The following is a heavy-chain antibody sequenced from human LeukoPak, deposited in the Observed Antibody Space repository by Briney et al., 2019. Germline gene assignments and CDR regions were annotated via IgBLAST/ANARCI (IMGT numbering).Heavy chain of an antibody. CDR3: AGVRYFDWRVDS. CDR1: GGSISNGNYY. Sequence: PSQTLSLTCTVSGGSISNGNYYWRWIRQHLGKGLEWIGYIYYSGSTYYSPSLKSRLTISVDTSQNQFSLKLSSVTAADTAVYYCAGVRYFDWRVDSWGQGSLVTVCS. D-gene: IGHD3-9*01. J-gene: IGHJ4*02. CDR2: IYYSGST. V-gene: IGHV4-31*03.